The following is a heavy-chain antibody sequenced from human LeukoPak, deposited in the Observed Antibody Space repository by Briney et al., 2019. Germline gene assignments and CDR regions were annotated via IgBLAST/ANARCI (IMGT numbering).Heavy chain of an antibody. CDR3: VKSRRVGANQRGLFDY. D-gene: IGHD1-26*01. CDR2: ISRSGDSL. CDR1: GFPFRDYY. V-gene: IGHV3-11*01. Sequence: GGSLRLSCAASGFPFRDYYMTWIRQAPGKGLEWISYISRSGDSLYYAESVEGRFTISRDNAKNSLFLQMNSLRADDTAVYYCVKSRRVGANQRGLFDYWGQGTLVTVSP. J-gene: IGHJ4*02.